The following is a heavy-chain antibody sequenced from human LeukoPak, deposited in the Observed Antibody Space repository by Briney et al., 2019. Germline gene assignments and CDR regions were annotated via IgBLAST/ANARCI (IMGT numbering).Heavy chain of an antibody. CDR2: ISSSSSYI. V-gene: IGHV3-21*01. CDR3: ARDTYYDYVWGSYRPPYFDY. D-gene: IGHD3-16*02. Sequence: PGGSLRLSCAASGFTFSSYSMNWVRQAPGKGLEWVSSISSSSSYIYYADSVKGRFTISRDNAKNSLYLQMYSLRAEDTAVYYCARDTYYDYVWGSYRPPYFDYWGQGTLVTVSS. CDR1: GFTFSSYS. J-gene: IGHJ4*02.